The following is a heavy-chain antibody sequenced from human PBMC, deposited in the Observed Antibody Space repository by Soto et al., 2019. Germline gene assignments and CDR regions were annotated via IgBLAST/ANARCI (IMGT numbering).Heavy chain of an antibody. CDR3: ATGSFTSTGGRIGYHYNAMDV. J-gene: IGHJ6*02. CDR2: IIPIFGPA. CDR1: GGTFSSHS. Sequence: SVKVSCKSSGGTFSSHSTNWVRQAPGQGLEWMGGIIPIFGPASFAKKFQGRVTITADESTTTAYMELSSLTSEDTAVYYCATGSFTSTGGRIGYHYNAMDVWGQGTTVTVSS. D-gene: IGHD1-1*01. V-gene: IGHV1-69*13.